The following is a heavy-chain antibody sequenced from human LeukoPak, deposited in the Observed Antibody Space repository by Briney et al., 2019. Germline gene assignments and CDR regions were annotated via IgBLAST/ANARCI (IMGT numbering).Heavy chain of an antibody. CDR3: ARLRDTFSYYYDSSGYSAYFDY. V-gene: IGHV4-39*01. Sequence: SETLSLTCTVSGGSISSSSYYRGWIRQPPGKGLEWIGSIYYSGSTYYNPSLKSRVTISVDTSKNQFSLKLSSVTAADTAVYYCARLRDTFSYYYDSSGYSAYFDYWGQGTLVTVSS. CDR1: GGSISSSSYY. J-gene: IGHJ4*02. D-gene: IGHD3-22*01. CDR2: IYYSGST.